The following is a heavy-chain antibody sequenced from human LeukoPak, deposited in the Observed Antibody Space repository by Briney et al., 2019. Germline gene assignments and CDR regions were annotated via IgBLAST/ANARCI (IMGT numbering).Heavy chain of an antibody. CDR1: GHXFSAYY. J-gene: IGHJ3*01. CDR3: TTFTAPRNAFDL. CDR2: IDPNNGDT. Sequence: ASVKVSCKASGHXFSAYYMHWVRQAPGQGLQWMGRIDPNNGDTKYTQEFQGRVSMTRDTSISTAYMYLSRLTSDDTAVYYCTTFTAPRNAFDLWGQGTMVTVSS. V-gene: IGHV1-2*06. D-gene: IGHD3-16*01.